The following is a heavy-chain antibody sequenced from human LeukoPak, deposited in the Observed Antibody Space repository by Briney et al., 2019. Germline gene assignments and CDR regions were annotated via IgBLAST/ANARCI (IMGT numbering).Heavy chain of an antibody. V-gene: IGHV3-7*03. CDR3: ARSPRSPLYYDYVWGSNGFDY. Sequence: GGSLRLSCAASGFTFSDYYMSWVRQAPGKGLEWVANIKQDGSEKYYVDSVKGRFTISRDNAKNSLYLQMNSLRAEDTAVYYCARSPRSPLYYDYVWGSNGFDYWGQGTLVTVSS. D-gene: IGHD3-16*01. J-gene: IGHJ4*02. CDR1: GFTFSDYY. CDR2: IKQDGSEK.